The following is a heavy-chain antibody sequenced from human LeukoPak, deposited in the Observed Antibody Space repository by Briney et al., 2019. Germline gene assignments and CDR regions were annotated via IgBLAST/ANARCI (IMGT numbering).Heavy chain of an antibody. CDR3: ARQAYYYDSSGYSTLFDY. Sequence: SETLSLTCTVSDGSISSGDYYWSWIRQPPGKGLEWIGYIYYSGSTYYNPSLKSRVTISVDTSKNQFSLKLSSVTAADTAVYYCARQAYYYDSSGYSTLFDYWGQGTLVTVSS. CDR2: IYYSGST. J-gene: IGHJ4*02. CDR1: DGSISSGDYY. V-gene: IGHV4-30-4*01. D-gene: IGHD3-22*01.